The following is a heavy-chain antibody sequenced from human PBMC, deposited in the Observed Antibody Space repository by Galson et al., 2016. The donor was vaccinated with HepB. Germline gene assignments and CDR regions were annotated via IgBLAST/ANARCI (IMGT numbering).Heavy chain of an antibody. CDR1: GGSVSRDAYL. CDR2: TYYSGTI. CDR3: PTYIVGHGGTGY. D-gene: IGHD1-26*01. Sequence: ETLSLTCTVPGGSVSRDAYLWRWIRQPPGTGLEWIGHTYYSGTISYNPSLRIRLTISLDTSKNPLALKLTSVTAADTAVYFCPTYIVGHGGTGYWGQGSLVTVSS. V-gene: IGHV4-61*08. J-gene: IGHJ4*02.